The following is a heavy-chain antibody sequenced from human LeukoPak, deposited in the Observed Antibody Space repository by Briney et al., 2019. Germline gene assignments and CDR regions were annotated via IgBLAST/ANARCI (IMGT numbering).Heavy chain of an antibody. CDR3: ARATLDN. CDR2: IYSDGST. CDR1: GFSVSSNY. Sequence: GGSLRLSCAASGFSVSSNYITWVRQAPGKGLEWVSVIYSDGSTKYADSVKARFTISRDNSKNTVYLQMNSLRVEDTAVNYCARATLDNWGQGTLVTVSS. J-gene: IGHJ4*02. V-gene: IGHV3-53*01.